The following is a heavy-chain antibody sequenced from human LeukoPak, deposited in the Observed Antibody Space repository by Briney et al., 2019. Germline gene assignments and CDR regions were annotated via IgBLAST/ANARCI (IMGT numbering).Heavy chain of an antibody. J-gene: IGHJ4*02. CDR1: GFTFSSYA. D-gene: IGHD2-2*01. CDR2: ISGSGGST. CDR3: ARDSLPAAIGIFDY. V-gene: IGHV3-23*01. Sequence: GGSLRLSCAASGFTFSSYAMSWVRQAPGKGLEWVSAISGSGGSTYYADSVKGRFTISRDNAKNSLYLQMNSLRAEDTAVYYCARDSLPAAIGIFDYWGQGTLVTVSS.